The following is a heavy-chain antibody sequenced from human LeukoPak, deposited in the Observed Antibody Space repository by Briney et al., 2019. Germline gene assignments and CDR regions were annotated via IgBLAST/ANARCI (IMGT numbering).Heavy chain of an antibody. V-gene: IGHV1-8*01. CDR1: GYTFTSYD. D-gene: IGHD1-26*01. Sequence: GASVKVSCKASGYTFTSYDINWVRQATAQGLEWMGWMNPNSGNTGYAQKFQGRVTMTRNTSISTAYMELSSLRSEDTAVYYCASAVIVGATLDYWGQGTLVTVSS. J-gene: IGHJ4*02. CDR3: ASAVIVGATLDY. CDR2: MNPNSGNT.